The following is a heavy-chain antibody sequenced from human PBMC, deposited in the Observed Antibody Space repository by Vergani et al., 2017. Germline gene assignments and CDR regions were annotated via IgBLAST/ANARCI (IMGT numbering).Heavy chain of an antibody. CDR2: IYTSGST. Sequence: QVQLQESGPGLVKPSETLSLTCTVSGGSISSYYWSWIRQPAGKGLEWIGRIYTSGSTNYNPSLKSRVTMSVDTSKNQFPLKLSSVTAADTAVYYCARDRWGRAANWFDPWGQGALVTVSS. CDR3: ARDRWGRAANWFDP. CDR1: GGSISSYY. J-gene: IGHJ5*02. D-gene: IGHD6-25*01. V-gene: IGHV4-4*07.